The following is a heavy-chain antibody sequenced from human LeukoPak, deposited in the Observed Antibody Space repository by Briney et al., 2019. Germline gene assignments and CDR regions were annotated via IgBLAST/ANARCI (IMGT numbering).Heavy chain of an antibody. CDR2: ISSGGSYI. CDR3: ARGGGPSYGYYYFDN. D-gene: IGHD5-18*01. Sequence: GGSLRLSCAASGFSFSTYSMNWVRQAPGKALEWVSSISSGGSYIFYADSVKGRFTISRDNAKNSLYLQMNSLRAEDTAVYYCARGGGPSYGYYYFDNWGQGTLVTVSS. J-gene: IGHJ4*02. CDR1: GFSFSTYS. V-gene: IGHV3-21*01.